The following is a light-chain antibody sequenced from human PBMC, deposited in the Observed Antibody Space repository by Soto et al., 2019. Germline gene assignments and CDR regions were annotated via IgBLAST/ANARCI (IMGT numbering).Light chain of an antibody. CDR1: SGHSSYA. J-gene: IGLJ2*01. Sequence: QPVLTQSPSASASLGASVKLTCTLSSGHSSYAIAWHQQQPEKGPRYLMKLNSDGSHSKGDGIPDRFSGSSSGAERYLTISSLQCEDGADYYCQTGGTGMVFGGGTQLTVL. V-gene: IGLV4-69*01. CDR3: QTGGTGMV. CDR2: LNSDGSH.